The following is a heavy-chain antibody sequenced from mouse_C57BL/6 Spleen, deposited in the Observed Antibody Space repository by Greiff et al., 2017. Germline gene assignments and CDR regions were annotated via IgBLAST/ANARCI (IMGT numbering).Heavy chain of an antibody. V-gene: IGHV5-17*01. CDR2: ISSGSSTS. J-gene: IGHJ4*01. CDR3: ARTYGSSPYYAMDY. Sequence: EVQLQQSGGGLVKPGGSLKLSCAASGFTFSDYGMHWVRQAPEKGLEWVAYISSGSSTSYYADTVKGRFTISRDNATNNLFLQMTSLRSEATAMYYCARTYGSSPYYAMDYWGQGTSVTVSS. CDR1: GFTFSDYG. D-gene: IGHD1-1*01.